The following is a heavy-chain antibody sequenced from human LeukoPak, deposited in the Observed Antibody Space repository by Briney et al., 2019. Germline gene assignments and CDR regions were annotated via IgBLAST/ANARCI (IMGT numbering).Heavy chain of an antibody. Sequence: SETLSLTCTVSGGSMNSYYWSWIRQPAGKGLEWIGRIYSSGISDYNPSLRSRVTMSVATSKIQFSLELTSLTAADTAVYYCARGYGSASHEAFDVWGQGTMVSVSS. CDR2: IYSSGIS. J-gene: IGHJ3*01. CDR1: GGSMNSYY. V-gene: IGHV4-4*07. CDR3: ARGYGSASHEAFDV. D-gene: IGHD3-10*01.